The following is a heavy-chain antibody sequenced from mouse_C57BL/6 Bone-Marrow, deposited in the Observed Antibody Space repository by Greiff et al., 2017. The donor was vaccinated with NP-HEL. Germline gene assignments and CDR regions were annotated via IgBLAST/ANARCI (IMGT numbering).Heavy chain of an antibody. CDR1: GFNIKDDY. J-gene: IGHJ1*03. Sequence: VQLQQSGAELVRPGASVKLSCTASGFNIKDDYMHWVKQRPEQGLEWIGWIDPENGDTEYASKFQGKATITADTPSNTAYLQLSSLTSEDTAVYYCTTNLDWYFDVWGTGTTVTVSS. CDR2: IDPENGDT. CDR3: TTNLDWYFDV. V-gene: IGHV14-4*01.